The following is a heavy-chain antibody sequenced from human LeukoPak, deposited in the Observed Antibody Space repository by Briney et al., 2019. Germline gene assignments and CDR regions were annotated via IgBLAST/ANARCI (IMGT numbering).Heavy chain of an antibody. J-gene: IGHJ4*02. D-gene: IGHD2/OR15-2a*01. CDR2: ISDIGSI. V-gene: IGHV4-59*08. Sequence: SETLSLTCTVSGGSTSSYYWSWIRQPPGKGLEWIAYISDIGSINYNPSLKSRVTISLDTSKNQFSLKLSSVTAADTAVYYCAGHHPRNTVDFWGQGTQVTVSS. CDR1: GGSTSSYY. CDR3: AGHHPRNTVDF.